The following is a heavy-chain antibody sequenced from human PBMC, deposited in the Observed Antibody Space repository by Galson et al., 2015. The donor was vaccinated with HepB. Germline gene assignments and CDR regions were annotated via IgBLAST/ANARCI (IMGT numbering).Heavy chain of an antibody. CDR2: ISSSSSYI. CDR3: ARDRRIAVAGTKGWFDP. D-gene: IGHD6-19*01. J-gene: IGHJ5*02. V-gene: IGHV3-21*01. Sequence: SLRLSCAASGFTFSSYSMNWVRQAPGKGLEWASSISSSSSYIYYADSVKGRFTISRDNAKNSLYLQMNSLRAEDTAVYYCARDRRIAVAGTKGWFDPWGQGTLVTVSS. CDR1: GFTFSSYS.